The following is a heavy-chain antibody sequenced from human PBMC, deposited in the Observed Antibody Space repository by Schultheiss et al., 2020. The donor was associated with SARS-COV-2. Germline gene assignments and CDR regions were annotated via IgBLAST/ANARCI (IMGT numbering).Heavy chain of an antibody. CDR2: ISAYNGNT. CDR3: ARDRHCSSTSCYRYYYYMDV. Sequence: ASVKVSCKASGYTFTSDGISWVRQAPGQGLEWMGWISAYNGNTNYAQKLQGRVTMTTDTSTSTAYMELRSLRSDDTAVYYCARDRHCSSTSCYRYYYYMDVWGKGTTVTVSS. D-gene: IGHD2-2*01. J-gene: IGHJ6*03. V-gene: IGHV1-18*04. CDR1: GYTFTSDG.